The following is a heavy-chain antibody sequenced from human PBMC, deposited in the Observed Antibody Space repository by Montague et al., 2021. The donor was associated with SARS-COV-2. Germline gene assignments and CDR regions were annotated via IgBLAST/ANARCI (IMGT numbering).Heavy chain of an antibody. D-gene: IGHD3-9*01. CDR3: ARLPYILPGYAYFDF. Sequence: ETLSLTCTVSGDSISNYYWSWIRRPPGKGLEWLGYIYYSGSTNXNPSLKSRVTISVDTSKNQFSLRLSSVTAADTAVYYCARLPYILPGYAYFDFWGQGSLVIVSS. V-gene: IGHV4-59*08. CDR1: GDSISNYY. CDR2: IYYSGST. J-gene: IGHJ4*02.